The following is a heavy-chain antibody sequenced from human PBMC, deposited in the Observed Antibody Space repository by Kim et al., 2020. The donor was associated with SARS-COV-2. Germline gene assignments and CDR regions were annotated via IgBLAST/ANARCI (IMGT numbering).Heavy chain of an antibody. CDR2: ISSSGDST. J-gene: IGHJ4*02. CDR1: GFTFSYYS. V-gene: IGHV3-64*01. CDR3: ARGEDGWGHADR. Sequence: GGSLRLSCAASGFTFSYYSMHWVRQAPGKGLEHFSFISSSGDSTYYINSVKGRFIISRENSRNTLYLQMGSVRVEDMAVYYCARGEDGWGHADRWGQGTLFTVSS. D-gene: IGHD1-26*01.